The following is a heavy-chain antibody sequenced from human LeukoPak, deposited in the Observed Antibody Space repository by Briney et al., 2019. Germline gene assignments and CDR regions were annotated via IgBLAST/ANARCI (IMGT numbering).Heavy chain of an antibody. CDR1: GFIVSENY. Sequence: GGSLRLSCAASGFIVSENYMSWVRQAPGKGLEWVSTVYSGGLTFYADPVKGRFTISRDNSKNTLYLQMSRLRAEDTAVYYCVRDRWPGLGDFWGQGTTVTVSS. CDR3: VRDRWPGLGDF. J-gene: IGHJ6*02. D-gene: IGHD6-19*01. V-gene: IGHV3-66*01. CDR2: VYSGGLT.